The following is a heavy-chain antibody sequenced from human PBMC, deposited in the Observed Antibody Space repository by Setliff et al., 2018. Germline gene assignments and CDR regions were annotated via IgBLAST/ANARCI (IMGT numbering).Heavy chain of an antibody. CDR3: AXGRNVAARLLDS. CDR2: INHSGTT. V-gene: IGHV4-34*01. D-gene: IGHD6-6*01. J-gene: IGHJ4*02. Sequence: IRKPPVKGLEWIGEINHSGTTXXHPXXXXXVTISVDTSKNXXSLKVTSVTAADTSXYFCAXGRNVAARLLDSWGQGTLVTVSS.